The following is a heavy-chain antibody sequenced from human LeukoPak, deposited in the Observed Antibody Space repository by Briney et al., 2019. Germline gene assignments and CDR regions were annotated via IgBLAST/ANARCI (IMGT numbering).Heavy chain of an antibody. CDR1: GVTFRSYG. J-gene: IGHJ4*02. D-gene: IGHD5-12*01. CDR2: ISSDGTAN. Sequence: PGGSLRLSCAASGVTFRSYGMHWVRQAPGKGLEWVALISSDGTANLYGDSVNGRFTIYREASTSTLYLHMNSLSAEDTAVYYCTTKVIRGNSGDDYDDWGQGTLVTVSS. CDR3: TTKVIRGNSGDDYDD. V-gene: IGHV3-30*03.